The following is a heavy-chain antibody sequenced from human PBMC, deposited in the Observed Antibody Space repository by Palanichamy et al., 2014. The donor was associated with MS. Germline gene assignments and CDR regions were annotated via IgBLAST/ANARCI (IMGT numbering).Heavy chain of an antibody. D-gene: IGHD4-11*01. CDR1: GFTFSSYA. V-gene: IGHV3-23*01. J-gene: IGHJ4*02. CDR2: ISGGYT. Sequence: EVQLLESGEAWYSLGGPVRLSCAASGFTFSSYAMSWVRQAPGKGLEWVSTISGGYTYYADSVKGRFTISRDNSANTLYLQMNSLRAGDTALYYCAKGTNVYSSVDYWGQGTLVTVSS. CDR3: AKGTNVYSSVDY.